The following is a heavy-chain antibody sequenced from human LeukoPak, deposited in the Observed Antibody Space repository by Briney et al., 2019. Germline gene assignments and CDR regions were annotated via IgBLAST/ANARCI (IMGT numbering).Heavy chain of an antibody. CDR2: ISGSGGST. CDR1: GFTFSRYW. Sequence: GGSLRLSCAASGFTFSRYWMSWVRQAPGKGLEWVSAISGSGGSTYYADSVKGRFTISRDNSKNTLYLQMNSLRAEDTAVYYCAKDPPGGQLGDAFDIWGQGTMVTVSS. V-gene: IGHV3-23*01. D-gene: IGHD6-6*01. J-gene: IGHJ3*02. CDR3: AKDPPGGQLGDAFDI.